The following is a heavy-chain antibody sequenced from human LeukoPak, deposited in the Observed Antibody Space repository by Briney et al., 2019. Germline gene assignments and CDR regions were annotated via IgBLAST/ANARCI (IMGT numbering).Heavy chain of an antibody. CDR3: ATVGLTTGNHWYFDL. D-gene: IGHD4-17*01. CDR1: GYTLTELS. Sequence: GPVKVSCKVSGYTLTELSMHWVRQAPGKGLGWMGGFDPEDGETIYAQKFQGRVTMTEETSTDTDYMELSSLGSEDTAVYCCATVGLTTGNHWYFDLWGRGTLVTVSS. CDR2: FDPEDGET. V-gene: IGHV1-24*01. J-gene: IGHJ2*01.